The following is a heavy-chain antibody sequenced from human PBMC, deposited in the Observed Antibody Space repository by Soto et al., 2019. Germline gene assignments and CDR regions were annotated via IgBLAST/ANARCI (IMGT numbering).Heavy chain of an antibody. Sequence: SETLSLTCAVYGGSFSGYYWSWIRQPPGKGLVWIGEINHSGSTNYNPSLKSRVTISVDTSKNQFSLKLSSVTAADTAVYYCARSDYGGNSGVFDYWGQGTLVTVSS. CDR1: GGSFSGYY. CDR3: ARSDYGGNSGVFDY. CDR2: INHSGST. D-gene: IGHD4-17*01. J-gene: IGHJ4*02. V-gene: IGHV4-34*01.